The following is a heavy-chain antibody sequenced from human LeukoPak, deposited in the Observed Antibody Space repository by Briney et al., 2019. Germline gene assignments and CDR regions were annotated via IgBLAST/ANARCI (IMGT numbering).Heavy chain of an antibody. J-gene: IGHJ4*02. V-gene: IGHV3-7*03. CDR3: VRGPHIAATSY. CDR1: GFTFSSYS. CDR2: IKQDGSEK. D-gene: IGHD6-25*01. Sequence: GGSLRLSCAASGFTFSSYSMTWVRQAPGKGLEWVANIKQDGSEKQYVDSVKGRFAISRDNAKKSLYLQINTLRAEDTAVYYCVRGPHIAATSYWGQGTLVTVSS.